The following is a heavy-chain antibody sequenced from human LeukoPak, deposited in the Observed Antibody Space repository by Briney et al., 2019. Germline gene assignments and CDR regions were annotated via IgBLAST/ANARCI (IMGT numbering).Heavy chain of an antibody. CDR1: GYTFTSYD. CDR2: MNPNSGNT. CDR3: AKGTFHDFWSGPSFDY. Sequence: ASVKVSCKASGYTFTSYDINWVRQATGQGLEWMGWMNPNSGNTGYAQKFQGRVTMTRNTSISTAYMELSSLRSEDTAVYYCAKGTFHDFWSGPSFDYWGQGTLVTVSS. D-gene: IGHD3-3*01. V-gene: IGHV1-8*01. J-gene: IGHJ4*02.